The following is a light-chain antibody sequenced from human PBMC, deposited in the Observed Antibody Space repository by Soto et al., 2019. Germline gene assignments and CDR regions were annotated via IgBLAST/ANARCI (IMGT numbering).Light chain of an antibody. V-gene: IGKV3-20*01. CDR2: GAS. Sequence: EIVLTQSPGTLFLSPGERATLSCRATQSVRNNYLAWYQQRPGQAPRLLIYGASSRATGIPDRFSGSGSGTDFTLTISRLESEDFAVYYCQQYGSSPRTFGQGTKVEIK. J-gene: IGKJ1*01. CDR3: QQYGSSPRT. CDR1: QSVRNNY.